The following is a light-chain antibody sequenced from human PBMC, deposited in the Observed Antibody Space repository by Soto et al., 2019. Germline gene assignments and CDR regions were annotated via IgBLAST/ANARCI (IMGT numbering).Light chain of an antibody. CDR2: EGN. CDR3: CSYVGARTYV. Sequence: ALTQPASVSGSPGQSITISCTGSVSDVGNFGPVSWYQQHPGQVPKLIIYEGNRRRSGVSSRFSGSKSGNTASLTISGLQAEDEADYYCCSYVGARTYVFGTGTKVTVL. V-gene: IGLV2-23*01. J-gene: IGLJ1*01. CDR1: VSDVGNFGP.